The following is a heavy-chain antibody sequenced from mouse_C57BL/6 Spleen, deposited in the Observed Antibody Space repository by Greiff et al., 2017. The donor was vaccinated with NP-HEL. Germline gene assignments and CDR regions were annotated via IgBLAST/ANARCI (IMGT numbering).Heavy chain of an antibody. Sequence: EVQVVESGGGLVKPGGSLKLSCAASGFTFSSYAMSWVRQTPEKRLEWVATISDGGSYTYYPDNVKGRFTISRDNAKNNLYLQMSHLKSEDTAMYYCARAPTNWYYAMDYWGQGTSVTVSS. V-gene: IGHV5-4*01. CDR3: ARAPTNWYYAMDY. CDR2: ISDGGSYT. CDR1: GFTFSSYA. J-gene: IGHJ4*01. D-gene: IGHD4-1*01.